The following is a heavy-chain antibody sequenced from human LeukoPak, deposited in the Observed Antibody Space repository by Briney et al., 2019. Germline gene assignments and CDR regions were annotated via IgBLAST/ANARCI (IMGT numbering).Heavy chain of an antibody. CDR3: ARTEDMATSPFDY. J-gene: IGHJ4*02. CDR1: GTIFANYW. CDR2: IYPDDSDT. Sequence: GESLKISCKGSGTIFANYWIAWVRQMPGKGLEWMGIIYPDDSDTRYSPSFQGQVTISADKSIATAYLQWSSLKAADTAMYYCARTEDMATSPFDYWGQGTLVTVSS. V-gene: IGHV5-51*01. D-gene: IGHD5-24*01.